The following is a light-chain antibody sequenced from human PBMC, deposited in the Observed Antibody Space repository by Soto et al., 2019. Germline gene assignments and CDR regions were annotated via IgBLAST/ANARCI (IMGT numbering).Light chain of an antibody. J-gene: IGLJ1*01. V-gene: IGLV2-8*01. CDR1: SSDVGDYNF. Sequence: XSALXXPPSASGSPGQSVATLCTGTSSDVGDYNFVSWYQQHPGKAPTLMIYEVTKRPSGVPDRFSGSKSGNTASLTVSGLQAEDEADYYCNSYTSDYTYVFGTGTKVTVL. CDR2: EVT. CDR3: NSYTSDYTYV.